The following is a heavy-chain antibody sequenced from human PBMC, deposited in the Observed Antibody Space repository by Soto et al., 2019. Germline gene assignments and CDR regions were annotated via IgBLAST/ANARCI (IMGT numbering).Heavy chain of an antibody. Sequence: SETLSLTCAVYGGSFSGYYWSWIRQPPGKGLEWIGEINHSGSTNYNPSLKSRVTISVDTSKNQFSLKLSSVTAADTAVYYCARKRGYCSSTSCYSFYYYYGMDVWGQGTTVTSP. CDR3: ARKRGYCSSTSCYSFYYYYGMDV. V-gene: IGHV4-34*01. CDR1: GGSFSGYY. CDR2: INHSGST. D-gene: IGHD2-2*02. J-gene: IGHJ6*02.